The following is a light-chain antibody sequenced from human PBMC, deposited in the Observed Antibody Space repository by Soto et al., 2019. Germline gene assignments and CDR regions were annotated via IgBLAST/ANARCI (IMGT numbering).Light chain of an antibody. J-gene: IGLJ3*02. CDR3: QAYDYSLTAFV. Sequence: QSVLTQPPSVSGAPGQRVTISCTGNNSNLGAGYDVHWYQQLPGAAPKLVVFGNRKRPSGVPERFSGSKSGTSASLAITGLQAEDEADYYCQAYDYSLTAFVFGGGTKLTVL. CDR2: GNR. CDR1: NSNLGAGYD. V-gene: IGLV1-40*01.